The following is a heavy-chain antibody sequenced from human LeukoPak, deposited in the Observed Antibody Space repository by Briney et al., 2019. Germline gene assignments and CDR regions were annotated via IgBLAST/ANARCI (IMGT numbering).Heavy chain of an antibody. CDR1: GFTFSSYS. V-gene: IGHV3-48*01. Sequence: GGSLRLSCAASGFTFSSYSMNWVRQAPGKGLEWVSYISSSSSTIYYADSVKGRFTISRDNAKNSLYLQMNSLRAEDTAVYYCARDRIVGAYNWFDPWGQGTLVTVSS. CDR3: ARDRIVGAYNWFDP. J-gene: IGHJ5*02. CDR2: ISSSSSTI. D-gene: IGHD1-26*01.